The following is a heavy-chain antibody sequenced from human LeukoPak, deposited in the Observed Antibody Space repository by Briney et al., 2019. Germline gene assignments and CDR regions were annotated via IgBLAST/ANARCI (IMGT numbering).Heavy chain of an antibody. CDR1: GYSFTNSW. CDR3: ARVWYSGYGFGY. D-gene: IGHD5-12*01. CDR2: IYPADSDT. V-gene: IGHV5-51*01. J-gene: IGHJ4*02. Sequence: GESLKISCQGSGYSFTNSWIGWVRQMPGKGLEWMGIIYPADSDTKYSPSFQGQVTISADKSISTAYLQWCSLKASDTAMYYCARVWYSGYGFGYWGQGTLVTISS.